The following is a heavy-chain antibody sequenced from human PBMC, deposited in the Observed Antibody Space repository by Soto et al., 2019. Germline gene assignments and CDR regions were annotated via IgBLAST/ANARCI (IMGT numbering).Heavy chain of an antibody. V-gene: IGHV1-18*01. J-gene: IGHJ5*02. D-gene: IGHD3-10*01. Sequence: QVQLVQSGAEVKKPGASVKVSCKASGYILTTYNINWVRQAPGQGLEWMGWISGYNGNTNYAQKFQDRVTMTTDTSTSTAYMELRSLRSDDTAVYYCARGITMVRGKINNWFDPWGQGTLVTVSS. CDR3: ARGITMVRGKINNWFDP. CDR2: ISGYNGNT. CDR1: GYILTTYN.